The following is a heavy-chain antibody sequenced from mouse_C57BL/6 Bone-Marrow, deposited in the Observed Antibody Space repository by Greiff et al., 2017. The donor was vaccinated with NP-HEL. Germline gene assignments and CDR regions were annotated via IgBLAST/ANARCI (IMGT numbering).Heavy chain of an antibody. V-gene: IGHV3-8*01. CDR1: GYSITSDY. Sequence: EVKLMESGPGLAKPSQTLSLTCSVTGYSITSDYWNWIRKFPGNKLKYMGYISYSGSTYYNPSLKSRISITRDTSKNQYYLQLNSVTTEDTATYYCARSPLWLRRNYYAMDYWGQGTSVTVSS. J-gene: IGHJ4*01. D-gene: IGHD2-2*01. CDR2: ISYSGST. CDR3: ARSPLWLRRNYYAMDY.